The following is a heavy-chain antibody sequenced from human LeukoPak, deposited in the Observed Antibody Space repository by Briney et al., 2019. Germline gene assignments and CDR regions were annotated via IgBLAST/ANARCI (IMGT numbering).Heavy chain of an antibody. CDR3: ARTDVRITIFGVVNLFDP. CDR1: GGSISSYY. J-gene: IGHJ5*02. CDR2: IYTSGST. Sequence: SETLSLTCTVSGGSISSYYWSWIRQPAGKGLEWIGRIYTSGSTNYIPSLKSRVTMSVDTSKNQFSLKLSSVTAADTAVYYCARTDVRITIFGVVNLFDPWGQGTLVTVSS. V-gene: IGHV4-4*07. D-gene: IGHD3-3*01.